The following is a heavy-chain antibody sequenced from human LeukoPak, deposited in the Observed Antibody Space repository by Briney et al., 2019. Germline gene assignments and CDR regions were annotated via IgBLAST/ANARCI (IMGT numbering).Heavy chain of an antibody. J-gene: IGHJ4*02. V-gene: IGHV3-7*01. D-gene: IGHD5-18*01. CDR1: GFTFSSYW. CDR3: ARGYSYGYWYFDY. Sequence: GGSLRLSCAASGFTFSSYWVSWVRQAPGKGLEWVANIKQDGSEKYYVDSVKDRFTISRDNAKNSLYLQMNSLRAEDTAVYYCARGYSYGYWYFDYWGQGTLVTVSS. CDR2: IKQDGSEK.